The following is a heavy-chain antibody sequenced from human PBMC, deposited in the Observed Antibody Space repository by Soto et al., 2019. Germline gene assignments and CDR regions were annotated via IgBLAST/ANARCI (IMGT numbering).Heavy chain of an antibody. Sequence: GGSLRLSCSASGFIFSSYWMNWVRQAPGKGLEWVANIRQDGSEKYYVDSVKGRFTISRDNANSLYLQMNSLRAEDTAVYYCAGDCGPEGLCGAFDTWGQGTMVTVSS. J-gene: IGHJ3*02. CDR1: GFIFSSYW. D-gene: IGHD2-8*01. V-gene: IGHV3-7*01. CDR2: IRQDGSEK. CDR3: AGDCGPEGLCGAFDT.